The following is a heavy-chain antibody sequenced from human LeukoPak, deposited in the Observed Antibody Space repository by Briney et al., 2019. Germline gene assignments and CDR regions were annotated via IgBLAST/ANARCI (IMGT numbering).Heavy chain of an antibody. J-gene: IGHJ4*02. CDR3: ARGLNYDILTGYFTPRPVYYFDY. CDR2: IKQDGSEK. CDR1: GFTSSSYW. Sequence: PGGSLRLSCAASGFTSSSYWMSWVRQAPGKGLEWVANIKQDGSEKYYVDSVKGRFTISRDNAKNSLYLQMNSLRAEDTAVYYCARGLNYDILTGYFTPRPVYYFDYWGQGTLVTVSS. V-gene: IGHV3-7*03. D-gene: IGHD3-9*01.